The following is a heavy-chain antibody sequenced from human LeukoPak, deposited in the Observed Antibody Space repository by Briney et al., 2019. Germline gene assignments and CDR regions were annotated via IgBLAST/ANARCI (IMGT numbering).Heavy chain of an antibody. CDR1: GFTFSTYS. D-gene: IGHD6-19*01. J-gene: IGHJ4*02. Sequence: GGSLRLSCAASGFTFSTYSMNWVRQAPGRGLEWVSSISGTSSYIYYADSVKGRFTISRDNAQKSLYLQMNSLRAEDTAVYYCARVGYSSGWYFDYWGQGTLVTVSS. V-gene: IGHV3-21*01. CDR2: ISGTSSYI. CDR3: ARVGYSSGWYFDY.